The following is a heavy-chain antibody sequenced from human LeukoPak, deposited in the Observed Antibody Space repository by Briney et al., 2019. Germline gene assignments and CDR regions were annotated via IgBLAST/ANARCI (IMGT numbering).Heavy chain of an antibody. CDR3: ARGGITTIRYDY. V-gene: IGHV3-15*01. CDR1: GYTFSDAW. J-gene: IGHJ4*02. D-gene: IGHD3-10*01. Sequence: GGSLRLSCAASGYTFSDAWMSWVRQAPGKGLEWVGRIRKKTDDVTTEYAAPVKGRFTISRDDSKNTVYLQMNSLRAEDTAVYYCARGGITTIRYDYWGQGTLVTVSS. CDR2: IRKKTDDVTT.